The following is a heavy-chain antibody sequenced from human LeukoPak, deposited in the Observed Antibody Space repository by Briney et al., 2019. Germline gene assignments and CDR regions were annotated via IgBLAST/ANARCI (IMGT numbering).Heavy chain of an antibody. CDR2: IYYSGST. CDR1: GGSFSSSTYY. D-gene: IGHD3-22*01. J-gene: IGHJ4*02. Sequence: SETLSLTCTVSGGSFSSSTYYWCWIRQPPGKGLEWIGSIYYSGSTYYNQSLKSRVTISVDTSKNQFSLKLTSVTAADTAVYYCARHYYDSSGYYSWYFDYWGRGTLVTVSS. CDR3: ARHYYDSSGYYSWYFDY. V-gene: IGHV4-39*01.